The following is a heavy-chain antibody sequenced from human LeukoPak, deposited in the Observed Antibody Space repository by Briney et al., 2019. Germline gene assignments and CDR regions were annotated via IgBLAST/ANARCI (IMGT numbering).Heavy chain of an antibody. J-gene: IGHJ5*02. CDR1: GFTFNKYG. D-gene: IGHD1-26*01. CDR2: IWCDGSNK. Sequence: PGGSLRLSCAASGFTFNKYGMHWVRQAPGKGLEWVAVIWCDGSNKKYVESVKGRFTISRDNSKNTVHLQMSSLRGEDTAVYYCAKDAQGIVGAPVNWFDPWGQGTLVTVSS. CDR3: AKDAQGIVGAPVNWFDP. V-gene: IGHV3-33*06.